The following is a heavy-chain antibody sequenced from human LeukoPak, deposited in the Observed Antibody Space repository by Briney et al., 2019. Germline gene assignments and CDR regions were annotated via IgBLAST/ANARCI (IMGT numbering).Heavy chain of an antibody. CDR3: ARAFTGAFDI. D-gene: IGHD1-14*01. Sequence: PGGSLRLSCAASGFTFDSYSMSWVRQAPGKGLEWVSYITSGSSTIYYPDSVKGRFTISRDNSKNTLYLQMNSLRAEDTAVYYCARAFTGAFDIWGQGTMVTVSS. CDR1: GFTFDSYS. CDR2: ITSGSSTI. V-gene: IGHV3-48*01. J-gene: IGHJ3*02.